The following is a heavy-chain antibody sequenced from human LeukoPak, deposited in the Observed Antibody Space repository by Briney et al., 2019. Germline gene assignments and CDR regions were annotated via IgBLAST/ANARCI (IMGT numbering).Heavy chain of an antibody. CDR1: GFTLSSYA. Sequence: GSLRPPFATSGFTLSSYAMSLVRQAPGKGLEWVSAISGSGGSTYYADSVKGRFTISRDNSKNTLYLQMNSLRAEDTAVYYCAKKYSFFDYWGQGTLVTVSS. J-gene: IGHJ4*02. D-gene: IGHD1-26*01. CDR3: AKKYSFFDY. V-gene: IGHV3-23*01. CDR2: ISGSGGST.